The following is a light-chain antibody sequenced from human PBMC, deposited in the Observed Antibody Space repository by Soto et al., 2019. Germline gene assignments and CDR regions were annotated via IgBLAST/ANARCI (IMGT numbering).Light chain of an antibody. CDR2: DVS. CDR1: SGDVGGYDY. CDR3: CSYAGRYKLV. J-gene: IGLJ3*02. Sequence: QSALTQPRSVSGSPGQSVTISCTGTSGDVGGYDYVSWYLKHPDKAPNLIIYDVSKRPSGVPDRFSASKSDNTAYLTVSGLQSEDEAEYFCCSYAGRYKLVFGGGTKLTVL. V-gene: IGLV2-11*01.